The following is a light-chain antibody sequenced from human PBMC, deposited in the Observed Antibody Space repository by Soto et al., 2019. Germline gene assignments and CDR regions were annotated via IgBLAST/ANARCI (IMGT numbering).Light chain of an antibody. J-gene: IGKJ4*01. CDR2: AAS. Sequence: DIQMTQSPSSVSASVGDRVTITCRASQGISSWLAWYQQKPGKAPNLLIHAASSLQSGVPSRFSGSASATYFTLTISSLQHEDFATYYCQQTNSSPLTFGGGTKVEIK. CDR3: QQTNSSPLT. CDR1: QGISSW. V-gene: IGKV1-12*01.